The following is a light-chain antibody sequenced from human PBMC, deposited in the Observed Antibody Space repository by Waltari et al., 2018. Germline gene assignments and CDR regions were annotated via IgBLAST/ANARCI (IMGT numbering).Light chain of an antibody. J-gene: IGLJ1*01. Sequence: QSALTQPASVSGSPGQSITISFPGTSSDVGGYNDASWYKQHPGKAPKLMIYDVSNRPSGVSNRFSGSKSGNTASLTISGLQPEDEADYYCSSYTSSTIYVFGTGTKVTVL. CDR2: DVS. V-gene: IGLV2-14*01. CDR3: SSYTSSTIYV. CDR1: SSDVGGYND.